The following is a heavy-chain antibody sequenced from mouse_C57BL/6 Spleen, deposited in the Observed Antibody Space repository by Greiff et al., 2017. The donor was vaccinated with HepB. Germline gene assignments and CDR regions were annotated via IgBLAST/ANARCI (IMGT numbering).Heavy chain of an antibody. CDR3: ARRYYGSNWYFDV. CDR1: GFTFSDYG. D-gene: IGHD1-1*01. Sequence: DVMLVESGGGLVKPGGSLKLSCAASGFTFSDYGMHWVRQAPEKGLEWVAYISSGSSTIYYADTVKGRFTISRDNAKNTLFLQMTSLRSEDTAMYYCARRYYGSNWYFDVWGTGTTVTVSS. CDR2: ISSGSSTI. V-gene: IGHV5-17*01. J-gene: IGHJ1*03.